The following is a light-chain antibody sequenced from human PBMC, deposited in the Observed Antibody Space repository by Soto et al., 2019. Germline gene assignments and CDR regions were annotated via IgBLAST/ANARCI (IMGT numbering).Light chain of an antibody. Sequence: DIQLTQSPSFLSASVGDRVTITCRASQGISSYLAWYQQKPGKAPKLLIYAASTLQSGVPSRFSDSGSGTEFTLTISSLQPEDFATYYCQQLNSYPPFFGGGTKVEIK. CDR2: AAS. V-gene: IGKV1-9*01. J-gene: IGKJ4*01. CDR1: QGISSY. CDR3: QQLNSYPPF.